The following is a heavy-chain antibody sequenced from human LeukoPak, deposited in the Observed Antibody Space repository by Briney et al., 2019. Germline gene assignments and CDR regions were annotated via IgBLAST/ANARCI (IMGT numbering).Heavy chain of an antibody. CDR2: INQDGSEI. V-gene: IGHV3-7*01. D-gene: IGHD1-26*01. J-gene: IGHJ4*02. CDR3: ARDKIVGATHLDY. CDR1: GFTSSSYW. Sequence: RGSLRLSCAASGFTSSSYWMSWVRHAPGKGLEWVAHINQDGSEIYYVDSLKGRFTISRDNAKNSLYLQMNSLRAEDTAVYYCARDKIVGATHLDYWGQGTPVTVSS.